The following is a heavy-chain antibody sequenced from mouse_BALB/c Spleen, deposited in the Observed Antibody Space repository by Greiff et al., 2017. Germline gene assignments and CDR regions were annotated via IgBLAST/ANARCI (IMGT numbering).Heavy chain of an antibody. J-gene: IGHJ3*01. D-gene: IGHD2-4*01. CDR1: GFSLTSYG. Sequence: VQLVESGPGLVAPSQSLSITCTVSGFSLTSYGVHWVRQPPGKGLEWLGVIWAGGSTNYNSALMSRLSISKDNSKSQVFLKMNSLQTDDTAMYYCASPSTMITTWFAYWGQGTLVTVSA. CDR3: ASPSTMITTWFAY. CDR2: IWAGGST. V-gene: IGHV2-9*02.